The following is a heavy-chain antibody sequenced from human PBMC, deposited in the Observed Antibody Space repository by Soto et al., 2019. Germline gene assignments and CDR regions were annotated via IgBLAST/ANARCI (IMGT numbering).Heavy chain of an antibody. D-gene: IGHD2-15*01. J-gene: IGHJ3*02. CDR3: ARDIQGRGATSGDDAFDI. Sequence: GGSLRLSCVASEFTFSNYAMNWVRQAPGEGPEWDSLISSSGGTTYYADSVKGRFSISRDNSKNTLYLQMNSLRVEDTAIYFCARDIQGRGATSGDDAFDIWGQGTMVTVSS. V-gene: IGHV3-23*01. CDR2: ISSSGGTT. CDR1: EFTFSNYA.